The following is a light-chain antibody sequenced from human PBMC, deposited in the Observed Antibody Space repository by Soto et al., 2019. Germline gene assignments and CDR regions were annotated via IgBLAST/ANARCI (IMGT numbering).Light chain of an antibody. Sequence: QSVLTQPPSASGTPGQRVTISCSGSSSNIGSNTVNWYQQLPGTAPKLLIYSNNQRHSGVPDRFSGSKSGTSASLAISGLQSEDEADDYCAAWDDSLNGDWVFGGGTQLTVL. CDR3: AAWDDSLNGDWV. J-gene: IGLJ3*02. CDR1: SSNIGSNT. CDR2: SNN. V-gene: IGLV1-44*01.